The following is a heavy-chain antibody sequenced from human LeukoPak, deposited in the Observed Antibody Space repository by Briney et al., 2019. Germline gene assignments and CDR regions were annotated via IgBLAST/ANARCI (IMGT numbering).Heavy chain of an antibody. V-gene: IGHV1-2*02. CDR1: GYTLTELS. Sequence: GASVKVSCKVSGYTLTELSMHWVRQAPGQGLEWMGWINPNSGGTNYAQKFQGRVTMTRDTSISTAYMELSRLRSDDTAVYYCARGGLDYGDYHWFDPWGQGTLVTVSS. CDR2: INPNSGGT. D-gene: IGHD4-17*01. CDR3: ARGGLDYGDYHWFDP. J-gene: IGHJ5*02.